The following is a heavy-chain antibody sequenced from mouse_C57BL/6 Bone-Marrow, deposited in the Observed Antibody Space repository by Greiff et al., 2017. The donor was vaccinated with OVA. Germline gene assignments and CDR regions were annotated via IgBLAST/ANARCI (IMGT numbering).Heavy chain of an antibody. D-gene: IGHD1-1*01. CDR3: TRDTTVAD. CDR2: IDPETGGT. J-gene: IGHJ2*01. CDR1: GYPFTDYE. V-gene: IGHV1-15*01. Sequence: QVQLQQSGAELVRPGASVTLSCKASGYPFTDYEMHWVKQTPVHGLEWIGAIDPETGGTAYNQKFKGKAILTAAKSSSTAYMKLRSLSSEDSAVNYCTRDTTVADWGQGTTLTVSS.